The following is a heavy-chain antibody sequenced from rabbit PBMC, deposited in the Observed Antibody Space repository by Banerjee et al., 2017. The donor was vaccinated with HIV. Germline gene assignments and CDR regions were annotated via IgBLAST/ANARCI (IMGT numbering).Heavy chain of an antibody. Sequence: QEQLEESGGGLVKPEGSLTLTCTASGIDFSDFRYWCWVRQAPGKGPEWIACIYAGSSGSTYYASWAKGRFTISKTSSTTVTLQMTSLTAADTATYFCARGSGYYTDGSAGYAPYYFNLWGQGTLVTVS. V-gene: IGHV1S45*01. J-gene: IGHJ4*01. D-gene: IGHD6-1*01. CDR2: IYAGSSGST. CDR1: GIDFSDFRY. CDR3: ARGSGYYTDGSAGYAPYYFNL.